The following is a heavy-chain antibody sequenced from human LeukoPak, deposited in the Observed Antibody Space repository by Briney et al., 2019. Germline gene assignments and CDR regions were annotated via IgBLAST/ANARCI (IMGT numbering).Heavy chain of an antibody. J-gene: IGHJ4*02. CDR1: GLTFSSYG. V-gene: IGHV3-23*01. CDR2: ITGTGGTT. Sequence: PGGSLRLSCAASGLTFSSYGMSWVRQAPGKGLEWVSTITGTGGTTYYADSVKGWFTISRDNSMDTLYLQMNSLRAEDTAVYYCAKRGYYYGSSAYYYFDYWGQGTLVTVSS. CDR3: AKRGYYYGSSAYYYFDY. D-gene: IGHD3-22*01.